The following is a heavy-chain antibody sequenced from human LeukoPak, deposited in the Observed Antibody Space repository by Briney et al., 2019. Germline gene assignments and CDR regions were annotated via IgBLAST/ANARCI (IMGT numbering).Heavy chain of an antibody. CDR2: ISYDGSNK. CDR3: ARAQDWLLPLDY. J-gene: IGHJ4*02. V-gene: IGHV3-30-3*01. Sequence: GGSLRLSCAAPGFTFSSYAMHWVRQAPGKGLEWVAVISYDGSNKYYADSVKGRFTISRDNSKNTLYLQMNSLRAEDTAVYYCARAQDWLLPLDYWGQGTLVTVSS. D-gene: IGHD3/OR15-3a*01. CDR1: GFTFSSYA.